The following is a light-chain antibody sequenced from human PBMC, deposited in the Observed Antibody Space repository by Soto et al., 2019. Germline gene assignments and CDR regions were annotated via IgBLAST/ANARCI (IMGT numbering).Light chain of an antibody. V-gene: IGKV1D-16*01. J-gene: IGKJ4*01. CDR2: GAS. CDR1: QFISNW. Sequence: DIQMTQSPSSLSASVGDRVTITCRASQFISNWLAWYQQKPETAPKSLIFGASTLQSGVPSRFSGSGFGTYFTLTINGLQPEDLETSFCQQYNSYPLTFGGGTKVDIK. CDR3: QQYNSYPLT.